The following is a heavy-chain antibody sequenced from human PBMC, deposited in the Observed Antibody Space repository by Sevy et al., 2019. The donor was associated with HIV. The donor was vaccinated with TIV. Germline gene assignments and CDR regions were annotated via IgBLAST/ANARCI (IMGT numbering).Heavy chain of an antibody. D-gene: IGHD3-22*01. Sequence: GGSLRLSCTTSGFTFRIYDMSWVRQAPGKGLEWVSAISRSGSSTYYADSVKGRFTISRDNSKNTLYLQMNSLRAEDTAVFYCAKEGGSHYDTSGSFDDWGQGSRVTVSS. CDR1: GFTFRIYD. CDR3: AKEGGSHYDTSGSFDD. V-gene: IGHV3-23*01. J-gene: IGHJ4*02. CDR2: ISRSGSST.